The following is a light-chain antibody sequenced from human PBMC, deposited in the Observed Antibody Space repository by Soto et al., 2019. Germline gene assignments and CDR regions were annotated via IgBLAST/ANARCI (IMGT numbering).Light chain of an antibody. V-gene: IGKV3-20*01. Sequence: EIVMTQSPATLSVSPGERATLSCRASQSVSSKLAWFQQKPGQAPSLLIYGVSTRATGVPVRFSGSGSGTDFTLTISRLEPEDFAVYYCQQYGSSPRLTFGGGTKVDIK. CDR2: GVS. CDR1: QSVSSK. CDR3: QQYGSSPRLT. J-gene: IGKJ4*01.